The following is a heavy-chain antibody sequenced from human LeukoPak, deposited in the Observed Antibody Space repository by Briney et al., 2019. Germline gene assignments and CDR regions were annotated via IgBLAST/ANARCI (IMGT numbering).Heavy chain of an antibody. D-gene: IGHD1-1*01. CDR1: GYSISSGYF. CDR3: ARPNWNDLHFDY. Sequence: KPSETLSLTCTVSGYSISSGYFWGWMRPPPGKGLEWIGSIYQSETAHYNPSLKSRVTISVDTSKNQFSLRLSSVTAADTAVYYCARPNWNDLHFDYWGQGTLVTVSS. CDR2: IYQSETA. V-gene: IGHV4-38-2*02. J-gene: IGHJ4*02.